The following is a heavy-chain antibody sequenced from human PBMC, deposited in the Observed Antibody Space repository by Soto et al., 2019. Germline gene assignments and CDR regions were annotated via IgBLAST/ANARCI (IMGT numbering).Heavy chain of an antibody. CDR3: ARGLADSNWFDP. D-gene: IGHD3-3*02. CDR2: IYYTGST. Sequence: SETLSLTCTVSGDSIGTHYWSWIRQSPGKGLEWIANIYYTGSTYYNPALKSRVTISVDTSKNQFSLRLNSVTAADTAIYYCARGLADSNWFDPWGQGTLVTVSS. CDR1: GDSIGTHY. J-gene: IGHJ5*02. V-gene: IGHV4-59*11.